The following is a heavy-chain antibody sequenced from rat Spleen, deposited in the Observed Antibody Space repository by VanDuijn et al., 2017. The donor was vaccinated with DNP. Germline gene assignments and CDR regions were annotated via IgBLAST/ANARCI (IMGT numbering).Heavy chain of an antibody. CDR1: GFSLTNYG. Sequence: QVQLKKSGPVLVQASETLSLTCTVSGFSLTNYGVIWVRQSPGKGLEWMGIIWGEGNTDYNSALKSRLSINRDTSKSQVFLKINSLQTEDTAIYYCTRYNWYYWGQGVMVTVSS. D-gene: IGHD1-5*01. V-gene: IGHV2S75*01. CDR2: IWGEGNT. CDR3: TRYNWYY. J-gene: IGHJ2*01.